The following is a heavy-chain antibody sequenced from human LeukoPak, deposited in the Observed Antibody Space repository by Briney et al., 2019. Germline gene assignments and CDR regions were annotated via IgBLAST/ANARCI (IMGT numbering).Heavy chain of an antibody. V-gene: IGHV1-24*01. CDR3: ARALLRYCSSTSCYWFDP. J-gene: IGHJ5*02. CDR2: FDPEDGET. CDR1: GYTLTELS. Sequence: GASVKVSCKVSGYTLTELSMHWVRQAPGKGLEWMGGFDPEDGETIYAQKFQGRVTITADESTSTAYMELSSLRSEDTAVYYCARALLRYCSSTSCYWFDPWGQGTLVTVSS. D-gene: IGHD2-2*01.